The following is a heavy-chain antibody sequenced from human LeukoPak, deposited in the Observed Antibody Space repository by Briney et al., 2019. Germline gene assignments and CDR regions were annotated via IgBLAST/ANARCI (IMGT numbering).Heavy chain of an antibody. CDR3: ARRRHNFDFYDV. J-gene: IGHJ3*01. Sequence: SETLSLTCTVSGDFIISNIYWWDWVRLPPGKRLEWIGATFYTGRTFYSPSLKSRVTISVDTSKNEFSLDLSSATAADTAVYYCARRRHNFDFYDVWGKGTRVTVSS. CDR1: GDFIISNIYW. CDR2: TFYTGRT. D-gene: IGHD3/OR15-3a*01. V-gene: IGHV4-39*01.